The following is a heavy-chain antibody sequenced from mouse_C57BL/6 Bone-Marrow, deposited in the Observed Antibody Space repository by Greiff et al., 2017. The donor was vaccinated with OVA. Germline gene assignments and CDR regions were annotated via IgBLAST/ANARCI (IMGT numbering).Heavy chain of an antibody. J-gene: IGHJ4*01. V-gene: IGHV5-4*01. CDR3: ARDGRAMDY. CDR2: ISDGGSYT. Sequence: EVNVVESGGGLVKPGGSLKLSCAASGFTFSSYAMSWVRQTPEKRLEWVATISDGGSYTYYPDNVKGRFTISRDNAKNNLYLQMSHLKSEDTAMYYCARDGRAMDYWGQGTSVTVSS. CDR1: GFTFSSYA.